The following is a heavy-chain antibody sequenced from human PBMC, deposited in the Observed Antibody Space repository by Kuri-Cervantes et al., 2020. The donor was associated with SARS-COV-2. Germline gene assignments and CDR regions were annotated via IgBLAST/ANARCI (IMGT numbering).Heavy chain of an antibody. CDR3: ARDGRDLDTAMVYYGMDV. CDR1: GFTFSSYA. J-gene: IGHJ6*02. CDR2: ISYDGSNK. Sequence: GGSLRLSCAASGFTFSSYAMHWVRQAPGKGLEWVAVISYDGSNKYYADPVKGRFTISRDNSKNTLYLQMNSLRAEDTAVYYCARDGRDLDTAMVYYGMDVWGQGTTVTVSS. D-gene: IGHD5-18*01. V-gene: IGHV3-30-3*01.